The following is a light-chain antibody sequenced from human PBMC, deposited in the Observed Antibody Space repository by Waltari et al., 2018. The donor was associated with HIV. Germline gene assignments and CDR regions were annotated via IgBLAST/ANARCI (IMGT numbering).Light chain of an antibody. Sequence: DIQMTQSPSSLSAYVGDRVTITCRASQGISNFLTWYQHKPGNVPKLLIYAVSTLQSGVPSRFSGSGSGTDFTLTITNLQPEDIGTYYCQKFNSAPLTFGGGTKVEIK. CDR3: QKFNSAPLT. V-gene: IGKV1-27*01. CDR2: AVS. CDR1: QGISNF. J-gene: IGKJ4*01.